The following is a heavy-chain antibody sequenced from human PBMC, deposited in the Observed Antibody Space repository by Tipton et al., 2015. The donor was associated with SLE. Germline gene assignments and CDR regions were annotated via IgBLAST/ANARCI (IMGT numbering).Heavy chain of an antibody. J-gene: IGHJ6*03. CDR1: GGSISSGGYY. D-gene: IGHD3-16*01. CDR2: IYYSGST. Sequence: TLSLTCTVSGGSISSGGYYWSWIRQHPGKGLEWIGYIYYSGSTYYNPSLKSRVTISVDTSKNQFSLKLSSVTAAGTAVYYCARATVGDMDVWGKGTTVTVSS. CDR3: ARATVGDMDV. V-gene: IGHV4-31*03.